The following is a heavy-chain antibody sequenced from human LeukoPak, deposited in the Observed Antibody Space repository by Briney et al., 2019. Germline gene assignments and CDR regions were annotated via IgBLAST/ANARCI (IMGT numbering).Heavy chain of an antibody. CDR2: IYYSGST. Sequence: GSLRLSCAASGFTFSSYAMHWVRQPPGKGLEWIGSIYYSGSTYYNPSLKSRVTISVDTSKNQFSLKLSSVTAADTAVYYCARASHLYYYYYMDVWGKGTTVTVSS. CDR1: GFTFSSYAMH. CDR3: ARASHLYYYYYMDV. J-gene: IGHJ6*03. V-gene: IGHV4-39*01.